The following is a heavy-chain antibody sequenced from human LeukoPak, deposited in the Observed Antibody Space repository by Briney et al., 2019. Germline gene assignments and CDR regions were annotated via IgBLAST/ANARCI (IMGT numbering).Heavy chain of an antibody. D-gene: IGHD3-22*01. J-gene: IGHJ4*02. CDR1: GYTFAGYY. Sequence: GASVKVSCKASGYTFAGYYMHWVRQAPGQGLEWMGWINPNSGGTYYAQKFQGRVTVTRDTSISTAYMELSRLRSDDTAVYYCARASSSGYYFDYWGQGTLVTVSS. CDR2: INPNSGGT. V-gene: IGHV1-2*02. CDR3: ARASSSGYYFDY.